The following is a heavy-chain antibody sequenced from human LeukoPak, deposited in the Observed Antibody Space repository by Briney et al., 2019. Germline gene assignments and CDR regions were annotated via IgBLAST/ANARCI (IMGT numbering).Heavy chain of an antibody. J-gene: IGHJ3*02. CDR1: GYSISSGYY. CDR3: ARSPYGSGRYAFDI. CDR2: INHRGSA. Sequence: SETLSLTCTVSGYSISSGYYWGWIRQPPGKGLEWIGEINHRGSASYNPSLKSRVTISVDTSKNQVSLNLRSVTAADTAVYYCARSPYGSGRYAFDIWGQGTMVTVSS. V-gene: IGHV4-38-2*02. D-gene: IGHD3-10*01.